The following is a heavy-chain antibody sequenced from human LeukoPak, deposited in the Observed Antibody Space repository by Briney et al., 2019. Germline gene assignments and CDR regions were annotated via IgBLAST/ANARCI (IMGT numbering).Heavy chain of an antibody. CDR3: ARALDSSGYFDY. CDR2: ISYDGSNK. CDR1: GFTFSSYA. V-gene: IGHV3-30-3*01. Sequence: GGSLRLSCAASGFTFSSYAMHWVRQAPGKGLEWVAVISYDGSNKYYADSVKGRFTISRDNSKNTLYLQMNSLRAEDTAVYYCARALDSSGYFDYWGQGTLVTVSS. D-gene: IGHD3-22*01. J-gene: IGHJ4*02.